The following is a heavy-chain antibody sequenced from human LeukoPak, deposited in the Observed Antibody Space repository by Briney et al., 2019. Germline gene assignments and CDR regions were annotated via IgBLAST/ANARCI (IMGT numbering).Heavy chain of an antibody. CDR2: LKQDESEK. J-gene: IGHJ3*02. CDR3: AKYYVVGGTANAFDI. Sequence: GGSLRLSCAASTFTFSNYWMSWVRQAPGKGLEWVASLKQDESEKYYVDSVKGRFTISRDNAKNSLYLQMNSLRDEDTAVYYCAKYYVVGGTANAFDIWGRGTLVTVSS. CDR1: TFTFSNYW. D-gene: IGHD2-21*01. V-gene: IGHV3-7*01.